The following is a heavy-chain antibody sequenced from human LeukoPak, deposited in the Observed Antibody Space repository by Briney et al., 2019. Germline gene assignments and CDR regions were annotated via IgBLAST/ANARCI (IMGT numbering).Heavy chain of an antibody. Sequence: SETLSLTCTVSGGSISSSSYYWGWIRQPPGKGLEWIGSIYCSGSTYYNPSLKSRVTISVDTSKNQFSLKLSSVTAADTAVYYCARQLGYYDSSGSAFDIWGQGTMVTVSS. D-gene: IGHD3-22*01. CDR3: ARQLGYYDSSGSAFDI. V-gene: IGHV4-39*01. CDR1: GGSISSSSYY. J-gene: IGHJ3*02. CDR2: IYCSGST.